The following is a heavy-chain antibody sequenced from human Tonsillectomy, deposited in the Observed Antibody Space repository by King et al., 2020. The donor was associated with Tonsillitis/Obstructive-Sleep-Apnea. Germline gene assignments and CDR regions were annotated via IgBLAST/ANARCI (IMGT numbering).Heavy chain of an antibody. CDR2: IGSAGDT. V-gene: IGHV3-13*01. D-gene: IGHD3-9*01. J-gene: IGHJ6*02. CDR1: GFTFSSYD. Sequence: VQLVESGGGLVQPGGSLRLSCAASGFTFSSYDMLWVRQPTGKDLEWVSAIGSAGDTYYPGSVKGRFTISRENVKNYLYLQMNSLRAGDTAVYYCARLDYDILTGDYYGMDVWGQGTTVTVSS. CDR3: ARLDYDILTGDYYGMDV.